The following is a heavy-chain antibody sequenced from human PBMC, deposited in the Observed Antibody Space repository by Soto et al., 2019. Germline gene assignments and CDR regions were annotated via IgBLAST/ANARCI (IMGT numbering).Heavy chain of an antibody. D-gene: IGHD3-10*01. J-gene: IGHJ4*02. CDR3: ARGTYGSGSYYPFDY. V-gene: IGHV4-4*07. CDR1: GGSISSYY. Sequence: SETLSLTCTVSGGSISSYYWSWIRQPAGKGLEWIGRIYTSGSTNYNPSLKSRVTMSVDTSKNQFSLKLSSVTAADTAVYYCARGTYGSGSYYPFDYWGQGTLVTVSS. CDR2: IYTSGST.